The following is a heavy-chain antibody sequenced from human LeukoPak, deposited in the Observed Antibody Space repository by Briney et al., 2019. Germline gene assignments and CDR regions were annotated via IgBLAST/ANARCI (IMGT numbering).Heavy chain of an antibody. CDR3: ARALLEYYYDSSGYPDY. V-gene: IGHV1-2*02. CDR2: INPNSGGT. D-gene: IGHD3-22*01. J-gene: IGHJ4*02. CDR1: GYTFTGYY. Sequence: ASVKVSCKASGYTFTGYYMHWVRQAPGQGLEWIGWINPNSGGTNYAQKFQGRVTMTRDTFISTAYMELSRLRSDDTAVYYCARALLEYYYDSSGYPDYWGQGTLVTVSS.